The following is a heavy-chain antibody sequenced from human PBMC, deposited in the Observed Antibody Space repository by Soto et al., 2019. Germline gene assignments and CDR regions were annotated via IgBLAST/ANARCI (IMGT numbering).Heavy chain of an antibody. D-gene: IGHD6-19*01. V-gene: IGHV4-59*08. J-gene: IGHJ4*02. CDR2: MYNSGST. Sequence: SETLSLTCTVSGDSISNYDWSWIRQPPGKGLEWIGYMYNSGSTNYSPSLKSRVTISGDTSKNQFSLKLTSVTAADTAVYYCARRRLHSSGYDYWGQGTLVTVSS. CDR3: ARRRLHSSGYDY. CDR1: GDSISNYD.